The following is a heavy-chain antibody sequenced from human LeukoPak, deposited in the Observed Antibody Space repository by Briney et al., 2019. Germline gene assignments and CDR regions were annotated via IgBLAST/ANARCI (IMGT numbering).Heavy chain of an antibody. CDR3: AKEARQWDVITGNWFDS. V-gene: IGHV3-30*18. Sequence: GGSLRLSCAASGFIFSSYGMHWVRQAPGKGLEWVALISYAGSDKLYAASVKGRFRISRDKSKNTLHLEMNSLRAEDTAVNYCAKEARQWDVITGNWFDSWGQGTLVTVSS. CDR2: ISYAGSDK. D-gene: IGHD1-26*01. J-gene: IGHJ5*01. CDR1: GFIFSSYG.